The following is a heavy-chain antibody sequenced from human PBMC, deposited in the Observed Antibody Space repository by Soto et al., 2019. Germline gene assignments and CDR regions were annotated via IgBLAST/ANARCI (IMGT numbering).Heavy chain of an antibody. V-gene: IGHV3-74*01. CDR2: INTDGSGT. CDR1: GFTFSSDW. CDR3: ARDRPESKHYFDY. D-gene: IGHD6-6*01. Sequence: SLRLSCAASGFTFSSDWMHWVRQAPGKGLVWVSRINTDGSGTSYADSVKGRFTISRDNAKNTLYLQMNSLRAEDTAMYYCARDRPESKHYFDYWGKGNMVTVSS. J-gene: IGHJ4*02.